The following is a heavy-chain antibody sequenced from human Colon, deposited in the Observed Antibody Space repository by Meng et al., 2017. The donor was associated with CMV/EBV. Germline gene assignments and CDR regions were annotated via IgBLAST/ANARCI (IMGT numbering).Heavy chain of an antibody. V-gene: IGHV3-66*01. Sequence: VHLLESGGGLVQPGGSLRLSWAASGFNVRDKYMSWVRQAPGKGLEWVCIIYRGDNTYYIDSVKDRFTVSRDNSKNTMYLQMNSLRVEDTAVYYCTGDSVSNPNLDYWGQGTLVTASS. J-gene: IGHJ4*02. CDR2: IYRGDNT. CDR3: TGDSVSNPNLDY. D-gene: IGHD3-10*01. CDR1: GFNVRDKY.